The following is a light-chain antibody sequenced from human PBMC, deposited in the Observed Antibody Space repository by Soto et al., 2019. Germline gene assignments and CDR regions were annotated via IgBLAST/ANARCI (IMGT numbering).Light chain of an antibody. Sequence: QSVLTQPPSASGTPGQRVTISCSGSSSNIGGHTVNWYQQLPGTAPKLLIYSNNQRPSGVPDRFSGSKSGTSASLAIRGLQSEDEVDHYCAAWDDSLNGPVFGGGTKRTVL. J-gene: IGLJ2*01. CDR3: AAWDDSLNGPV. V-gene: IGLV1-44*01. CDR1: SSNIGGHT. CDR2: SNN.